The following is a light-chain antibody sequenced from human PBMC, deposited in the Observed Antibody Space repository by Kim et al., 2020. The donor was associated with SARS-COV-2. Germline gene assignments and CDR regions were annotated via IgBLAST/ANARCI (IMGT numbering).Light chain of an antibody. CDR1: QSVSSN. V-gene: IGKV3-15*01. CDR2: GAS. CDR3: QQYNNWPPFT. J-gene: IGKJ3*01. Sequence: SPGERATRPCRASQSVSSNLAWYQQKPGQAPRLLIYGASTRATGIPARFSGSGSGTEFTLTISSLQSEDFAVYYCQQYNNWPPFTFGPGTKVDIK.